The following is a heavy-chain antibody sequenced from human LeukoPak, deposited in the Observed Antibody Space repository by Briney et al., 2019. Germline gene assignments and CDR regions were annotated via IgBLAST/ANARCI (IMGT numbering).Heavy chain of an antibody. CDR1: GFTFSSYS. J-gene: IGHJ1*01. V-gene: IGHV3-21*01. CDR2: ISSSSSYI. D-gene: IGHD6-13*01. Sequence: KAGGSLRLSCAASGFTFSSYSMNWVRQAPGKGLEWVSSISSSSSYIYYADSMKGRFTISRDNAKNSLYLQMNSLRAEDTAVYYCARPIATAGPEYFQHWGQGTLVTVSS. CDR3: ARPIATAGPEYFQH.